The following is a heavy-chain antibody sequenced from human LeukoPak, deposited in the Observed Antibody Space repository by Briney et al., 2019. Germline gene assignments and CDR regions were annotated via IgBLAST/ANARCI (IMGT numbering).Heavy chain of an antibody. CDR1: GFTFSNAW. J-gene: IGHJ4*02. D-gene: IGHD6-19*01. Sequence: PGGSLRLSCAASGFTFSNAWMSWIRQAPGKGLEWVSYISSSSSYTNYADSVKGRFTISRDNAKNSLYLQMNSLRAEDTAVYYCAREGRGWYYFDYWGQGTLVTVSS. CDR3: AREGRGWYYFDY. V-gene: IGHV3-11*05. CDR2: ISSSSSYT.